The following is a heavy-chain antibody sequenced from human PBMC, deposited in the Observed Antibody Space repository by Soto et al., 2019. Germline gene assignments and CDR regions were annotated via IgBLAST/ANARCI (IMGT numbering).Heavy chain of an antibody. V-gene: IGHV5-51*01. CDR2: IYPDDSNT. CDR1: GYYFPSDW. Sequence: GASLKVSCQGSGYYFPSDWIGWVGKRSGQGLEWMGIIYPDDSNTIYSPSFQGQVTISVDKSISTAFLQWSSLKASDTAMYYGARHSRFNYDHFYYWGEGTLVTVPS. D-gene: IGHD3-22*01. J-gene: IGHJ4*02. CDR3: ARHSRFNYDHFYY.